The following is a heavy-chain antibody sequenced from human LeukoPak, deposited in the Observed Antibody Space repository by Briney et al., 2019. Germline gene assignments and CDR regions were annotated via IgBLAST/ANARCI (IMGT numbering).Heavy chain of an antibody. Sequence: VASVTVSCKASRGTFSSYTISWVRQAPGQGLEWMGRIIPILGIANYAQKFQGRVTITADKSTSTAYMELSSLRSEDTAVYYCAVSDYYGSGSYYDYWGQGTLVTVSS. CDR2: IIPILGIA. J-gene: IGHJ4*02. D-gene: IGHD3-10*01. CDR1: RGTFSSYT. CDR3: AVSDYYGSGSYYDY. V-gene: IGHV1-69*02.